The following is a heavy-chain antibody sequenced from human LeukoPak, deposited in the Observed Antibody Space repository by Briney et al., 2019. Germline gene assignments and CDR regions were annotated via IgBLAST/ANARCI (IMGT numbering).Heavy chain of an antibody. Sequence: GGSLRLSCTASGFIFSTYSMIWVRQAPGKGLEWVSSISSGSSNIYYADSVKGRFTISRDNAQNSLYLQMNSLRAEDAAVYYCAKGDVSVTREFDYWGQGTLVTVSS. CDR1: GFIFSTYS. CDR2: ISSGSSNI. J-gene: IGHJ4*02. D-gene: IGHD7-27*01. V-gene: IGHV3-21*01. CDR3: AKGDVSVTREFDY.